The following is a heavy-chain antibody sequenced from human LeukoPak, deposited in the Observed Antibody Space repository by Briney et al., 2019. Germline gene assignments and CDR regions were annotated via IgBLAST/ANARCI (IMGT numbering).Heavy chain of an antibody. Sequence: SETLSLTCAVYVESFSGYYWSWIRQPPGKGLEWIGEINHRGSTNYNPSLKSRVTLSVDTSKNQFSLKLSSVTAADTAVYYCARHSVRGVIRRSAFDYWGQGTLVTVYS. V-gene: IGHV4-34*01. CDR3: ARHSVRGVIRRSAFDY. CDR1: VESFSGYY. CDR2: INHRGST. D-gene: IGHD3-10*01. J-gene: IGHJ4*02.